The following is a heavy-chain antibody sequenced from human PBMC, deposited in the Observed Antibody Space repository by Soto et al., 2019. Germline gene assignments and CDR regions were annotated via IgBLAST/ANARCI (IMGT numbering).Heavy chain of an antibody. J-gene: IGHJ4*02. Sequence: SGPTLVNPTQTLTLTCTFSGFSLDTSRMSVGWIRQPPGKALEWLALIYWDDDKHYSPSLKTRLTITKDTSKKYVVLTMTNMDPVDTATYYCARLREYDFDYWGQGTLVTVSS. CDR2: IYWDDDK. CDR3: ARLREYDFDY. CDR1: GFSLDTSRMS. V-gene: IGHV2-5*02.